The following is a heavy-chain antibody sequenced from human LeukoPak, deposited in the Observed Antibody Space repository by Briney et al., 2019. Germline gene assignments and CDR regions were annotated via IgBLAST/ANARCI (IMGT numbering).Heavy chain of an antibody. V-gene: IGHV3-53*01. CDR1: GFTVSSNY. J-gene: IGHJ4*02. CDR3: AREVHGPPDDY. CDR2: IYSGGST. Sequence: GSLRLSCAASGFTVSSNYMSWVRQAPGKGLEWVSVIYSGGSTYYADSVKGRFTISRDNSKNTLYLQMNSLRAEDTAVYYCAREVHGPPDDYWGQGTLVTVSS. D-gene: IGHD1-1*01.